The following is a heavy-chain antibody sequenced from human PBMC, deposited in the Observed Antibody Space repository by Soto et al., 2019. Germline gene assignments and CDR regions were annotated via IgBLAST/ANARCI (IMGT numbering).Heavy chain of an antibody. D-gene: IGHD2-2*02. J-gene: IGHJ6*02. CDR3: ARAPIPYGMDV. CDR1: GYSFTSYW. CDR2: IYPGDSDT. Sequence: PLESLKLSCKGSGYSFTSYWIVLVRQMPGKGLECMGIIYPGDSDTRYSPSFQGQVTISADKSISTAYLQWSSLKASDTAMYYCARAPIPYGMDVWGQGTTATVSS. V-gene: IGHV5-51*01.